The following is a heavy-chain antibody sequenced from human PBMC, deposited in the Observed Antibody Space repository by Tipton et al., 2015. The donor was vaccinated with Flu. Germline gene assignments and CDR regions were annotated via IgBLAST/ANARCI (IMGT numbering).Heavy chain of an antibody. J-gene: IGHJ4*02. D-gene: IGHD1-1*01. Sequence: TLSLTCAVYGGSFSGYYWSWIRQPPGKGLEWIGEINHSGSTNYNPSLKSRVTISVDTSKNQFSLKLSSVTAADSAVYYCARHCTGRVLDYWGQGTLVTVSS. CDR1: GGSFSGYY. CDR3: ARHCTGRVLDY. CDR2: INHSGST. V-gene: IGHV4-34*01.